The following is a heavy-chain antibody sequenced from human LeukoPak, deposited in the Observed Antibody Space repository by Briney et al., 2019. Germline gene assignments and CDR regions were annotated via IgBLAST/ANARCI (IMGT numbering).Heavy chain of an antibody. CDR3: ASSPAGSGWYNYFDY. J-gene: IGHJ4*02. Sequence: PGGSLRLSCAACGFTFSNYWMSWVRQAPGKGLEWVANIKQDGSEKYYVDSVKGRFTISRDNAQNSLYLQMNSLRAEDTAVYYCASSPAGSGWYNYFDYWGQGTLVTVSS. CDR2: IKQDGSEK. CDR1: GFTFSNYW. V-gene: IGHV3-7*01. D-gene: IGHD6-19*01.